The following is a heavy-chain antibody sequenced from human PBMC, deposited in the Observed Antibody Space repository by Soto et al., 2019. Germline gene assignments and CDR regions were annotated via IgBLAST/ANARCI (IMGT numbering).Heavy chain of an antibody. CDR3: ATYRSSSVAFDY. V-gene: IGHV4-61*01. D-gene: IGHD6-6*01. CDR2: LYYSGST. J-gene: IGHJ4*02. Sequence: PSETLSLTCNVSGGSVSSGSYYWSWIRQPPGKGLEWIGFLYYSGSTNYNPPLKSRVTISVDTSKNQFSLKMTSVTAADTAVYYCATYRSSSVAFDYWGQGTLVTVSS. CDR1: GGSVSSGSYY.